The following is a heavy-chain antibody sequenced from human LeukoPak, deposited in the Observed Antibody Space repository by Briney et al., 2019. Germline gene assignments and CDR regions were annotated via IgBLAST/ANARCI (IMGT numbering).Heavy chain of an antibody. CDR1: GGSISSSSYY. V-gene: IGHV4-39*01. Sequence: SETLSLTCAVSGGSISSSSYYWGWIRQPPGKGLEWVGCIYYSGSTYYNPSLKSRVTISVDTSKNQFSLKLSSVTAADTAVYYCARHRALYYSSGWDYLDYWGQGTLVTVSS. J-gene: IGHJ4*02. CDR2: IYYSGST. CDR3: ARHRALYYSSGWDYLDY. D-gene: IGHD6-19*01.